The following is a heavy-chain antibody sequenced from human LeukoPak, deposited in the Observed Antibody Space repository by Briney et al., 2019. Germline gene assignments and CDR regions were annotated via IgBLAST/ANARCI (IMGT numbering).Heavy chain of an antibody. J-gene: IGHJ4*02. V-gene: IGHV5-51*01. CDR2: IHPGDSGT. D-gene: IGHD5-18*01. Sequence: GESLQISCKASGYIFTNYWIASARQMPGKGLEWMGIIHPGDSGTKYSPSFQDQVTMSFDESTTTAYLQWSSLRASDSAIYYCARGGTYRYGSADYWGQGTLVTVSS. CDR1: GYIFTNYW. CDR3: ARGGTYRYGSADY.